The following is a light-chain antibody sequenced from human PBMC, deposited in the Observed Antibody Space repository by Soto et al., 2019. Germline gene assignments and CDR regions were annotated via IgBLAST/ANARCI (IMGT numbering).Light chain of an antibody. V-gene: IGKV3-20*01. CDR1: LSVSSSY. CDR2: GAS. J-gene: IGKJ1*01. Sequence: EIVLTQSPGTLSLSPGERATLSCRASLSVSSSYLAWYQQKPGQAPRLLIYGASSRATGIPDRFSGSGSETDFTLTISRLEPEDFAVYYCQQYGSSSWTFGQGTKVEIK. CDR3: QQYGSSSWT.